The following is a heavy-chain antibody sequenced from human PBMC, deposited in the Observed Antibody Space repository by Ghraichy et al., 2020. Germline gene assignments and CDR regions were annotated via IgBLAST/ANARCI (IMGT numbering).Heavy chain of an antibody. Sequence: SETLSLTCAVYGGSFSGYYWSWIRQPPGKGLEWIGEINHSGSTNYNPSLKSRVTISVDTSKNQFSLKLSSVTAADTAVYYCARGHSSSRRFNYYYYMDVWGKGTTVTVSS. D-gene: IGHD6-6*01. V-gene: IGHV4-34*01. CDR1: GGSFSGYY. CDR2: INHSGST. CDR3: ARGHSSSRRFNYYYYMDV. J-gene: IGHJ6*03.